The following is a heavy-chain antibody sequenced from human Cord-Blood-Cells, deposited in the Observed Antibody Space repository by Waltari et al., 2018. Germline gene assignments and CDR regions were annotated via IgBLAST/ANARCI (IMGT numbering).Heavy chain of an antibody. D-gene: IGHD3-10*01. CDR3: ARHEGMWFDP. Sequence: QLQLQESGPGLVKPSETLSLTCPVSGGSISSSSYYWGWIRQTPGKGLEWIGSIYYSGSTYYNPSLKSRVTISVDTSKNQFSLKLSSVTAADTAVYYCARHEGMWFDPWGQGTLVTVSS. CDR1: GGSISSSSYY. J-gene: IGHJ5*02. CDR2: IYYSGST. V-gene: IGHV4-39*01.